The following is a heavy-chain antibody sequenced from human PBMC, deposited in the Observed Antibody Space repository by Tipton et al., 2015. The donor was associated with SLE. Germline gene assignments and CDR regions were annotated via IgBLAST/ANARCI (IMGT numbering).Heavy chain of an antibody. V-gene: IGHV3-21*01. Sequence: SLRLSCAASGFTFSSYSMNWVRQAPGKGLEWVSSISSSSSYIYYADSMKGRFTISRDNAKNSLYLQMNTLRAEDTAVYYCARDRGYDSSGYIDYWSQGTLVTVSS. D-gene: IGHD3-22*01. CDR3: ARDRGYDSSGYIDY. J-gene: IGHJ4*02. CDR1: GFTFSSYS. CDR2: ISSSSSYI.